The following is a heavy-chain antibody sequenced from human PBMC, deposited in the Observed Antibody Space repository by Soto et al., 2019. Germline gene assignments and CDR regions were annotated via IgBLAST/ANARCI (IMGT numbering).Heavy chain of an antibody. CDR3: AGWYSSSLDY. J-gene: IGHJ4*02. Sequence: QVQLQESGPGLVKPSETLSLTCTVSGGSISSYYWSWIRQPPGKGLEWIGYIYYSGSTNYNPSLKSRVTISVDTTKNQFSLKLSSVTAADTAVYYCAGWYSSSLDYWGQGTLVTVSS. D-gene: IGHD6-6*01. CDR2: IYYSGST. CDR1: GGSISSYY. V-gene: IGHV4-59*01.